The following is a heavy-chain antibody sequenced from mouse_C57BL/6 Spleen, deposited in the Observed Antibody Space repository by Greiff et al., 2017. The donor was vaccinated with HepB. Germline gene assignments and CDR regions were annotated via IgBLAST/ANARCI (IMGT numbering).Heavy chain of an antibody. CDR3: ARGRGYDYLYYFDY. J-gene: IGHJ2*01. CDR1: GFTFSSYA. Sequence: EVKLVESGGGLVKPGGSLKLSCAASGFTFSSYAMSWVRQTPEKRLEWVATISDGGSYTYYPDNVKGRFTISRDNAKNNLYLQMSHLKSEDTAMYYCARGRGYDYLYYFDYWGQGTTLTVSS. D-gene: IGHD2-4*01. V-gene: IGHV5-4*03. CDR2: ISDGGSYT.